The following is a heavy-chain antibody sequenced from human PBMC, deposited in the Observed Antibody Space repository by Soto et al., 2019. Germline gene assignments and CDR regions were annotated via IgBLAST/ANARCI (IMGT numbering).Heavy chain of an antibody. CDR2: INHSGST. D-gene: IGHD2-2*01. CDR3: ARGGRVWPVVPAARFDY. Sequence: SETLSLTCAVYGGSFSGYYWSWIRQPPGKGLEWIGEINHSGSTNYNPSLKSRVTISVDTSKNQFSLKLSSVTAADTAVYYCARGGRVWPVVPAARFDYWGQGTLVTVSS. J-gene: IGHJ4*02. V-gene: IGHV4-34*01. CDR1: GGSFSGYY.